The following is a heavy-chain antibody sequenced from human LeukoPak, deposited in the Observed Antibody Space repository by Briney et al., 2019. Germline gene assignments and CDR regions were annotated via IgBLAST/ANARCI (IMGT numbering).Heavy chain of an antibody. Sequence: GASLRLSCAASGFTFGQYWMSWVRQAPGKGLEWVANIKHDGGENQDGSEKNYVDSVKDRFTISRDNAKNSLYLQMNSLRAEDTAVYYCARSGRGVDSFYFYMDVWGKGTTVTVSS. J-gene: IGHJ6*03. V-gene: IGHV3-7*01. CDR2: IKHDGGENQDGSEK. D-gene: IGHD3-10*01. CDR3: ARSGRGVDSFYFYMDV. CDR1: GFTFGQYW.